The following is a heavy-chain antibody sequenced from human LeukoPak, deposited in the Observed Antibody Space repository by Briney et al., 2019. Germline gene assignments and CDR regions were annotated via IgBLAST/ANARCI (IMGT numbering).Heavy chain of an antibody. V-gene: IGHV3-23*01. Sequence: PGGSLRLSCAASGFTVSGNYMSWVRQAPGKGLQWVSAISGSADTSYYADSVKGRFAISRDNSKNTLYLQMNSLRAEDTAVYYCAKDKTVTRLRTAFDIWGQGTMVTVSS. CDR1: GFTVSGNY. CDR2: ISGSADTS. CDR3: AKDKTVTRLRTAFDI. D-gene: IGHD4-11*01. J-gene: IGHJ3*02.